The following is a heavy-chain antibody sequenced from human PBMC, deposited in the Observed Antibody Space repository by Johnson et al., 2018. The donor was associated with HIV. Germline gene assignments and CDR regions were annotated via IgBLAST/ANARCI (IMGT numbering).Heavy chain of an antibody. J-gene: IGHJ3*02. CDR1: GFTFSYYG. Sequence: VQLVESGGGVVQPGGSLRLSCAAFGFTFSYYGMHWVRQAPGKGLEWVAFIRYDGDNKYYGDSVKGRFTISRDNSKDTLYLQMNSLRVEDTALYYCVRVGGNGNYFFDPFDMWGQGTMVTVSS. CDR3: VRVGGNGNYFFDPFDM. V-gene: IGHV3-30*02. D-gene: IGHD1-26*01. CDR2: IRYDGDNK.